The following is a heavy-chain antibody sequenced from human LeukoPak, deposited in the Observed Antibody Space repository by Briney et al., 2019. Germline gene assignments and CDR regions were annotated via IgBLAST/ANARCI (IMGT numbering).Heavy chain of an antibody. CDR3: AKDVPITLYYFDY. CDR2: ISYDGSNK. CDR1: GFTFSRHI. V-gene: IGHV3-30*18. Sequence: GGSLRLSCAASGFTFSRHIISWVRQAPGKGLEWVAVISYDGSNKYYADSVKGRFTISRDNSKNTLYLQMNSLRAEDTAVYYCAKDVPITLYYFDYWGQGTLVTVSS. D-gene: IGHD3-10*01. J-gene: IGHJ4*02.